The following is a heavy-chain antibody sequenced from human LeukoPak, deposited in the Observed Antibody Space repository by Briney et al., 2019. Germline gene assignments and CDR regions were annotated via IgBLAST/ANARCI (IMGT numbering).Heavy chain of an antibody. V-gene: IGHV1-69*04. D-gene: IGHD3-10*01. CDR3: ARDGMVRGVIDYYGMDV. Sequence: SVKVSCKASGGTFSNYAITWVRQAPGQGLEWMGRIIPILGVASYAHKLQDRVTLTADKSTSTAYMELSSLRSEDTAVYYCARDGMVRGVIDYYGMDVWGQGTTVTVSS. CDR1: GGTFSNYA. CDR2: IIPILGVA. J-gene: IGHJ6*02.